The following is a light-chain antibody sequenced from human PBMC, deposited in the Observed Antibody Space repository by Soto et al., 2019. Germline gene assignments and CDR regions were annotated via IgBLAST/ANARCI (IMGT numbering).Light chain of an antibody. Sequence: EIVLTQSPATLSLSPGERATLSCRASQSVSSYLAWYQQKPGQAPRLLIYDASNRATGIPARFSGSGSGTDFTITISSPEPEDFAVYYCQQRSNWPPLTVGGGTKVEIK. V-gene: IGKV3-11*01. J-gene: IGKJ4*01. CDR2: DAS. CDR1: QSVSSY. CDR3: QQRSNWPPLT.